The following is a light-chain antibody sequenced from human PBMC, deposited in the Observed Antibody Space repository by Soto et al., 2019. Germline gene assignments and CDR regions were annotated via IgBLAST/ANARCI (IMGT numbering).Light chain of an antibody. CDR3: MQALQTPRT. V-gene: IGKV2-28*01. Sequence: DIVMTPSPLSLSVTPGEPASISCRSSQSLLFRNGYHYLDWYLQKPGQSPQLLISLGSNRASGVPDRFSGSGSGTDFTLKISRVEAEDVGVYFCMQALQTPRTFGQGTKVEI. CDR1: QSLLFRNGYHY. J-gene: IGKJ1*01. CDR2: LGS.